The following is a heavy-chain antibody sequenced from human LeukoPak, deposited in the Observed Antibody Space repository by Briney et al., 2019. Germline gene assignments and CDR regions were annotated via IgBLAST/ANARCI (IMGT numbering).Heavy chain of an antibody. D-gene: IGHD3-10*01. CDR3: AKWAGGSGSYGY. Sequence: PGASLRPSCAASGFTFSSYAMSWVRQAPGKGLEWVSAISGSGGSTYYADSVKGRFTISRDNSKNTLYLQMNSLRAEDTAVYYCAKWAGGSGSYGYWGQGTLVTVSS. V-gene: IGHV3-23*01. CDR2: ISGSGGST. J-gene: IGHJ4*02. CDR1: GFTFSSYA.